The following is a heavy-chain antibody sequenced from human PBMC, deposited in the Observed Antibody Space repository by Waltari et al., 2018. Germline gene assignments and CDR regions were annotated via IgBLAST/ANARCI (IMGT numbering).Heavy chain of an antibody. V-gene: IGHV1-2*02. D-gene: IGHD6-19*01. CDR2: INPNSGGT. Sequence: QVQLVQSGAEVKKPGASVKVSCKASGYTFTGHYMHWVQQAPGQGIEWMGWINPNSGGTNYAQKFQGRVTMTRDTSISTAYMELSRLRSDDTAVYYCARDTQAAAVNWFDPWGQGTLVTVSS. CDR3: ARDTQAAAVNWFDP. J-gene: IGHJ5*02. CDR1: GYTFTGHY.